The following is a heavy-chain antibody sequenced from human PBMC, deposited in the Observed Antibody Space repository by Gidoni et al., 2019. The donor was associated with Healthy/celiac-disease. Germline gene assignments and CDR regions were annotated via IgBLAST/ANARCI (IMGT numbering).Heavy chain of an antibody. Sequence: EVQLVESGGGLVKPGGSLRLSCAASGFPFSICSMNWVRQAPGKGLEWVSSISSSSSYIYYADSVKGRFTISRDNAKNSLYLQMNSLRAEDTAVYYCARDSGSLEWLLFGPDYWGQGTLVTVSS. V-gene: IGHV3-21*01. CDR3: ARDSGSLEWLLFGPDY. J-gene: IGHJ4*02. D-gene: IGHD3-3*01. CDR1: GFPFSICS. CDR2: ISSSSSYI.